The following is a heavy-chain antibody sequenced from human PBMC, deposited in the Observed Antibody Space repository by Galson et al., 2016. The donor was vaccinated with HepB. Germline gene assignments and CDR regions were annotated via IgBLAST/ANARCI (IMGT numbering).Heavy chain of an antibody. J-gene: IGHJ6*02. V-gene: IGHV4-34*12. CDR1: GGSFSGYF. CDR2: ALHSGST. Sequence: ETLSLTCGVCGGSFSGYFWSWIRQPPGKGLEWIGGALHSGSTTYNPSLESRVTMSVDTSKNQFSLNLTSVTAADTAVYYCARVKVPITMFGVAKTSNYYGMDVWGQGTTVTVSS. D-gene: IGHD3-3*01. CDR3: ARVKVPITMFGVAKTSNYYGMDV.